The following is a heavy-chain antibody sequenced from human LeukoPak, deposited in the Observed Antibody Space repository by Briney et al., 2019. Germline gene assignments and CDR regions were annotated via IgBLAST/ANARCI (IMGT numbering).Heavy chain of an antibody. D-gene: IGHD1-26*01. CDR3: AKESSGSSPDY. Sequence: GGSLRLSCAASGFTFSSYAMHWVRQAPGKGLEWVALIGSDGNKKYYADSVKGRFSISRDNSNNTLYLQMNSLGVEDTAVYYCAKESSGSSPDYWGQGTLVTVSS. CDR2: IGSDGNKK. V-gene: IGHV3-30*02. J-gene: IGHJ4*02. CDR1: GFTFSSYA.